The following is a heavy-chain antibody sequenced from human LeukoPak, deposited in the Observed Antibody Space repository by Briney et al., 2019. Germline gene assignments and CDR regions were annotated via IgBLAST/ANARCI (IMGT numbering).Heavy chain of an antibody. CDR1: GFTFSSYA. V-gene: IGHV3-21*01. D-gene: IGHD3-16*02. CDR2: ISSSSSYI. J-gene: IGHJ3*02. CDR3: ASNILGGGLIRDAFDI. Sequence: AGGSLRLSCAASGFTFSSYAMSWVRQAPGKGLEWVSSISSSSSYIYYADSVKGRFTISRDNAKNSLYLQMNSLRAEDTAVYYCASNILGGGLIRDAFDIWGQGTMVTVSS.